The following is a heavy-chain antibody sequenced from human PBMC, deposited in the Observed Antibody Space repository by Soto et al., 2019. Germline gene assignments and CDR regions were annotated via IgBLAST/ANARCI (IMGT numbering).Heavy chain of an antibody. D-gene: IGHD3-3*01. Sequence: QVQLVESGGGVVQPGRSLRLSCAASGFTFSGYAMHWVRQAPGKGLEWVAVISYDGSNKYYADSVKGRFTISRDNSKNTLYLQMNSLRAEDTAVYYCARTIDWGQGTLVTVSS. CDR2: ISYDGSNK. V-gene: IGHV3-30-3*01. CDR1: GFTFSGYA. J-gene: IGHJ4*02. CDR3: ARTID.